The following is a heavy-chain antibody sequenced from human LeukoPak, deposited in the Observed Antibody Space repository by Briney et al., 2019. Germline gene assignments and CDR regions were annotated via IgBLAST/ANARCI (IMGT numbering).Heavy chain of an antibody. Sequence: GGSLRLSCAASGFTFSSYGMHWVRQAPGKGLEWVAFIRYDGSNKYYADSVKGRFTISRDNSKNTLYLQMNSLRAEDTAVYYCAKDRGAVAGHHYFDYWGQGTLVTVSS. CDR2: IRYDGSNK. D-gene: IGHD6-19*01. CDR3: AKDRGAVAGHHYFDY. CDR1: GFTFSSYG. V-gene: IGHV3-30*02. J-gene: IGHJ4*02.